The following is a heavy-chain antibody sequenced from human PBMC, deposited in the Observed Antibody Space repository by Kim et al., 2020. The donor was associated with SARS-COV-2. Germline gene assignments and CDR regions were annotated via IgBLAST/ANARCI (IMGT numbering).Heavy chain of an antibody. Sequence: GGSLRLSCAASGFTFSSYCMRWVRQAPGKGLEWVAYIQQDGSEKYYVDSVKGRFTISRDNAKNSLYLQMNSLRAEDTAVYYCARAFVVVVAAPFDYWGQGTLVTVSS. CDR3: ARAFVVVVAAPFDY. J-gene: IGHJ4*02. V-gene: IGHV3-7*01. CDR1: GFTFSSYC. D-gene: IGHD2-15*01. CDR2: IQQDGSEK.